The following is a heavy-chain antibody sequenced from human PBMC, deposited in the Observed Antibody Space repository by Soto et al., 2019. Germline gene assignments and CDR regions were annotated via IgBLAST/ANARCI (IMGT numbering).Heavy chain of an antibody. V-gene: IGHV3-43*01. CDR2: ITWDGRTA. CDR1: GFTFDDYM. J-gene: IGHJ4*02. CDR3: GKDGGTGAIDH. D-gene: IGHD1-26*01. Sequence: EVQLVQSGSVVIHPGGSLRLSCAASGFTFDDYMMHWVRQAPGKGLEWVSLITWDGRTAYYTGSVRGRFTISRDNSENPPYPQMDGLTPEDTGLYYCGKDGGTGAIDHWGQGTLVSVSS.